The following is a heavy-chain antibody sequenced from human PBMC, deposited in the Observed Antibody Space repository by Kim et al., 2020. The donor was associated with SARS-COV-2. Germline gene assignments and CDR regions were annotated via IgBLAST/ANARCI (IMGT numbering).Heavy chain of an antibody. CDR2: SRST. Sequence: SRSTNSNPSLKSRVTISVDTSKNQFSLKLSSVTAADTAVYYCARDPELNLWGQGTLVTVSS. V-gene: IGHV4-59*01. CDR3: ARDPELNL. J-gene: IGHJ4*02. D-gene: IGHD1-7*01.